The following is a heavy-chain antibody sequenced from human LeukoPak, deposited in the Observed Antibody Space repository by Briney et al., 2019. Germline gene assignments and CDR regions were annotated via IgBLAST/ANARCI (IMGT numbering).Heavy chain of an antibody. D-gene: IGHD1-26*01. Sequence: ASVKVSCKASGYTFTGHYMHWVRQAPGQGLEWMGIINPSGGSTTYAQKFHGRVTMTRDTSTCTVYMEPSNLRSEDTAVYYCARGRLWEVLDAFDMWGQGTMVTVSS. V-gene: IGHV1-46*03. CDR1: GYTFTGHY. J-gene: IGHJ3*02. CDR3: ARGRLWEVLDAFDM. CDR2: INPSGGST.